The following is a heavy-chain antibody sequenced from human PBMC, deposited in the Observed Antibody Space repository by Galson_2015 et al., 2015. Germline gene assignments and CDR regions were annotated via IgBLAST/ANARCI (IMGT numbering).Heavy chain of an antibody. V-gene: IGHV1-46*01. CDR2: INPSGGST. D-gene: IGHD3-3*01. CDR1: GYTFTSYY. CDR3: ARGYYDFWSGYYGQAYYYYYYMDV. Sequence: SVKVSCKASGYTFTSYYMHWVRQAPEQGLEWMGIINPSGGSTSYAQKFQGRVTMTRDTSTSTVYMELSSLRSEDTAVYYCARGYYDFWSGYYGQAYYYYYYMDVWGKGTTVTVSS. J-gene: IGHJ6*03.